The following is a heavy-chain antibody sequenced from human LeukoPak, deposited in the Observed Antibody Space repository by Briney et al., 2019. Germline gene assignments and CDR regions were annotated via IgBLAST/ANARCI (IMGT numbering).Heavy chain of an antibody. CDR1: GFTFNTYS. CDR3: ARENWFKFDY. Sequence: GGSLRLSCAASGFTFNTYSMTWVRQAPGKGLEWLSYISSSSDAIWYADSVKGRFTVSRDNAKNPLYLHMNSLRDEDTAVYYCARENWFKFDYWGQGSLVTVSS. V-gene: IGHV3-48*02. CDR2: ISSSSDAI. D-gene: IGHD3-10*01. J-gene: IGHJ4*02.